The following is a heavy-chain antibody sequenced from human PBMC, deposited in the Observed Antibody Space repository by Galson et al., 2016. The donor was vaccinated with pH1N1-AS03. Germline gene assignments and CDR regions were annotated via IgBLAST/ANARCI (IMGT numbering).Heavy chain of an antibody. CDR3: ARSINGSPADY. CDR2: IYYTGST. Sequence: ETLSLTCTVSGDSISNNNYHWGWTRQPPGKGLEWIGNIYYTGSTYYNPSLRSRVTLSADMSKNQFSLQLNSVSAADTAVYYCARSINGSPADYWGQGTLVTVSS. D-gene: IGHD1-26*01. J-gene: IGHJ4*02. CDR1: GDSISNNNYH. V-gene: IGHV4-39*01.